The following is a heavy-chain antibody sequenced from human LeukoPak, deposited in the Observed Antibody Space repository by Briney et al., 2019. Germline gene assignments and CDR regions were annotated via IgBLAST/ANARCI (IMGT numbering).Heavy chain of an antibody. Sequence: GGSLRLSCAASGFTFSNYGMSWVRQAPGKGQEWVSTISGSGSATYNAGSVKGRFTTSRDNSNNTLYLQMNSLRAEDTAVYYCAKTEAPAAIRAGSDYWGQGTLVTVSS. CDR1: GFTFSNYG. J-gene: IGHJ4*02. D-gene: IGHD2-2*02. V-gene: IGHV3-23*01. CDR2: ISGSGSAT. CDR3: AKTEAPAAIRAGSDY.